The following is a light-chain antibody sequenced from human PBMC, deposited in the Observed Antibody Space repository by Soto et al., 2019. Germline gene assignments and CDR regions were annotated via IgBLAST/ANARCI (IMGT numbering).Light chain of an antibody. CDR3: EQSYSKWT. CDR2: AAS. V-gene: IGKV1-39*01. Sequence: DIQMTQSPSSLSASVGDRVTITCRAKESVSSYVKWYQQKPGKAPTLLIYAASSLQSGVPARFSGSGSVKDFTLTTSGLPPEDFATYYCEQSYSKWTFGRGTKVEIK. J-gene: IGKJ1*01. CDR1: ESVSSY.